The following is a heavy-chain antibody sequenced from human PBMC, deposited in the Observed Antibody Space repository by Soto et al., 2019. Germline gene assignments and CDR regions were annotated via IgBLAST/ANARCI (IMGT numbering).Heavy chain of an antibody. J-gene: IGHJ6*02. CDR3: ARAMVRGKNYYGVDV. V-gene: IGHV5-51*01. CDR1: GYSFTSYW. CDR2: IYPGDSDT. D-gene: IGHD3-10*01. Sequence: PGESLKISCKGSGYSFTSYWIGWVRQMPGKGLEWMGIIYPGDSDTRYSPSFQGQVTISADKSISTAYLQWSSLKASDTAMYCCARAMVRGKNYYGVDVWGQGTTVTVSS.